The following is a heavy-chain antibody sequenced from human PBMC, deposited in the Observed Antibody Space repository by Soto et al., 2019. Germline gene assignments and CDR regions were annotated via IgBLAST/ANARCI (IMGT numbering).Heavy chain of an antibody. CDR2: IIPIFGTA. D-gene: IGHD5-18*01. CDR3: ARARDSDRYYYGMDV. Sequence: GASVKVSCKASGGTFSSYAISWARQAPGQGLEWMGGIIPIFGTANYAQKFQGRVTITADESTSTAYMELSSLRSEDTAVYYCARARDSDRYYYGMDVWGQGTTVTVSS. V-gene: IGHV1-69*13. CDR1: GGTFSSYA. J-gene: IGHJ6*02.